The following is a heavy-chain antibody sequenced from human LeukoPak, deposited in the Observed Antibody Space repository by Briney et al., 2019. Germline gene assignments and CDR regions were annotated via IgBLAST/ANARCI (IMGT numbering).Heavy chain of an antibody. V-gene: IGHV3-48*03. D-gene: IGHD1-7*01. CDR3: ARDYPWGRENYGRFDDY. CDR1: GFTFSSYE. J-gene: IGHJ4*02. CDR2: ISSSGSTI. Sequence: PGGSLRLSCAASGFTFSSYEMNWVRQAPGKGLEWVSYISSSGSTIYYADSVKGRFTISRDNAKNSLYLQMNSLRAEDTAVYYCARDYPWGRENYGRFDDYWGQGTLVTVSS.